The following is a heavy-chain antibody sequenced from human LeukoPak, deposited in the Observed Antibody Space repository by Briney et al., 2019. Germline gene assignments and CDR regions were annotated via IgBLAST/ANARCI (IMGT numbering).Heavy chain of an antibody. CDR2: IYYSGST. V-gene: IGHV4-59*08. CDR3: ARRSPGGSLFDY. D-gene: IGHD2-15*01. CDR1: GGSISSYY. Sequence: SETLSLTCTVSGGSISSYYWSWIRQPPGKGLEWIGYIYYSGSTNYNPSLKSRVTISVDTSKNQFSLKLSSVTAADTAVYYCARRSPGGSLFDYWGQGTLVTVSS. J-gene: IGHJ4*02.